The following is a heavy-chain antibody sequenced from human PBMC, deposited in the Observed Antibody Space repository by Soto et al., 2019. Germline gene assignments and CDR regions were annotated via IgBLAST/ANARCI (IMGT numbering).Heavy chain of an antibody. D-gene: IGHD6-13*01. CDR3: AKVGRIAAAGTWFDP. CDR1: GGSISGSY. Sequence: QVQLQESGPGLVRPSETLSLTCSVSGGSISGSYWSWIRQPPGKELELVAYIYYTGSAYYNPSLKSRLSMSIDTSKNQFSLKMTSVTDADTAMYYCAKVGRIAAAGTWFDPWGQGTPVTVSS. J-gene: IGHJ5*02. CDR2: IYYTGSA. V-gene: IGHV4-59*01.